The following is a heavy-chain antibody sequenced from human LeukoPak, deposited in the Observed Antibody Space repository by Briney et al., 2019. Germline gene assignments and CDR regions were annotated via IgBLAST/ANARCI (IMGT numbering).Heavy chain of an antibody. V-gene: IGHV1-18*01. CDR2: ISAYNGHT. CDR3: ARDSILWFGESAPFDY. J-gene: IGHJ4*02. D-gene: IGHD3-10*01. CDR1: GYTFTSYG. Sequence: GASVKVSCKASGYTFTSYGFSWVRQAPGQGLEWMGWISAYNGHTNSAQKLQGRVTMTTDTSTNTAYMELRSLRSDDTAVHYCARDSILWFGESAPFDYWGQGTLVTVSP.